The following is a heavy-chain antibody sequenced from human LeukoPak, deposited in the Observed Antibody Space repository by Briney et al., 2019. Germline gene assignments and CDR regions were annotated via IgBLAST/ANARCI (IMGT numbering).Heavy chain of an antibody. J-gene: IGHJ4*02. V-gene: IGHV5-51*01. CDR3: ARRGCNGGSCYAY. CDR1: GYNFSNDW. Sequence: GESLKISCKGSGYNFSNDWIGWVRQMPGKGLEWMGIIYPGDSDTRYSPSFQGQVTISADKSISPAYLQWSSLGASDTATYYCARRGCNGGSCYAYWGQGTLVTVSS. D-gene: IGHD2-15*01. CDR2: IYPGDSDT.